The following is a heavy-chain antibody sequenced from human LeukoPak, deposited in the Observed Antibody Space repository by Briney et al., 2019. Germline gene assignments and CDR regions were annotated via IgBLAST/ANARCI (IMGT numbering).Heavy chain of an antibody. J-gene: IGHJ4*02. CDR1: GGSFSGYY. D-gene: IGHD3-10*01. CDR3: ARTRSRSGTLYY. Sequence: PSETLSLTCAAYGGSFSGYYWSWIRQPPGKGLEWIGEINHSGSTNYNPSLKSRVTISVDTSKNQFSLKLSSVTAADTAVYYCARTRSRSGTLYYWGQGTLVTVSS. CDR2: INHSGST. V-gene: IGHV4-34*01.